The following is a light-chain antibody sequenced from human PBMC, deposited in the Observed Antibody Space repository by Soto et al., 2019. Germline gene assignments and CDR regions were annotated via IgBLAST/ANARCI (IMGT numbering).Light chain of an antibody. CDR3: QQSYSDQWT. V-gene: IGKV1-39*01. CDR2: AAS. J-gene: IGKJ1*01. CDR1: QIIKTY. Sequence: DIEMTQFPSSLSASIGDRGTISCRASQIIKTYLNWYQQKSGKAPKLLTYAASSLQSGVPSRFSGSGAGTDFTLTSNSLQPEDFATYFCQQSYSDQWTFGQGTKVDIK.